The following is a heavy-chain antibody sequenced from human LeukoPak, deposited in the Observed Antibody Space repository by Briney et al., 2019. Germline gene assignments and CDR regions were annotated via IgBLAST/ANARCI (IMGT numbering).Heavy chain of an antibody. CDR2: ISYRGTT. Sequence: SETLSLTCTVSGGSISSSTYYWGWIRQPPGKGLEWIGSISYRGTTYYNPSLQSRVAISVDTSKNQFSLKLSSVTAADTAVYYRVKTYGSGSPTYYFDYWGQGTLVTVSS. V-gene: IGHV4-39*01. CDR1: GGSISSSTYY. J-gene: IGHJ4*02. CDR3: VKTYGSGSPTYYFDY. D-gene: IGHD3-10*01.